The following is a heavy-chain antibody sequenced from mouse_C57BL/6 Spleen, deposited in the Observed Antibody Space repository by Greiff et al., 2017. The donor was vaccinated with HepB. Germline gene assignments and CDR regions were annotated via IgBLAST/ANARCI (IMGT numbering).Heavy chain of an antibody. CDR1: GFTFSSYA. V-gene: IGHV5-4*03. D-gene: IGHD1-1*01. Sequence: DVKLVESGGGLVKPGGSLKLSCAASGFTFSSYAMSWVRQTPEKRLEWVATISDGGSYTYYPDNVKGRFTISRDNAKNNLYLQMSHLKSEDTAMYYCARRGGSSLYAMDYWGQGTSVTVSS. CDR2: ISDGGSYT. J-gene: IGHJ4*01. CDR3: ARRGGSSLYAMDY.